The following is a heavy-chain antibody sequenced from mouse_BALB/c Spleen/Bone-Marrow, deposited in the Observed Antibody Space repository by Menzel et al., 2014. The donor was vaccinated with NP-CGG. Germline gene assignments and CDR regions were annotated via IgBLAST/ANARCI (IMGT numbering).Heavy chain of an antibody. CDR2: IYPGVGYT. CDR1: GYTFTNYW. J-gene: IGHJ2*01. CDR3: ARRGTGVDY. Sequence: ARLQASGAELVRPATSVKISSKASGYTFTNYWPGWVKQRPGHGLEWIGDIYPGVGYTNYNEKFKGKATLTADTSSSTAYMQLSSLTSEDSAVYFCARRGTGVDYWGEGTTLTVSS. D-gene: IGHD4-1*01. V-gene: IGHV1-63*02.